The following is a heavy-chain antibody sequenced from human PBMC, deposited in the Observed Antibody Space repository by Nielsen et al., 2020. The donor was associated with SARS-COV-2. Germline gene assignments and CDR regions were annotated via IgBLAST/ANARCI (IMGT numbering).Heavy chain of an antibody. Sequence: SETLSLTCTVSGGSISSGSYYWSWIRQPAGKGLEWIGRIYTSGSTNYNPSLKSRVTISVDTSKNQFSLKLSSVTAADTAVYYCATDYYGSGSRDYYYGMDVWGQGTTVTVSS. V-gene: IGHV4-61*02. CDR2: IYTSGST. CDR1: GGSISSGSYY. CDR3: ATDYYGSGSRDYYYGMDV. J-gene: IGHJ6*02. D-gene: IGHD3-10*01.